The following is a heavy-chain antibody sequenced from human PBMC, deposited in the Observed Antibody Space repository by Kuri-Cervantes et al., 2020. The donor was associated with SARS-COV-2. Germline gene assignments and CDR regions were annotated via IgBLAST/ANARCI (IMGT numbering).Heavy chain of an antibody. Sequence: SETLSLTCTVSGGSISSYYWSWSRQPPGKGLEWIGEINHSGSTNYNPSLKSRVTISVDTSKNQFSLKLSSVTAADTAVYYCAKSDFGFDLWGQGTLVTVSS. CDR1: GGSISSYY. CDR2: INHSGST. V-gene: IGHV4-34*01. CDR3: AKSDFGFDL. J-gene: IGHJ4*02. D-gene: IGHD3/OR15-3a*01.